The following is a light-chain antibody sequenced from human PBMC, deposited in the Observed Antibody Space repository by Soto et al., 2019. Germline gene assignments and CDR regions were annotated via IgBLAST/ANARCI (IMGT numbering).Light chain of an antibody. CDR2: DAS. CDR1: QTISTW. J-gene: IGKJ2*01. CDR3: QQYNNWPRT. Sequence: DIQMTQCPSTLSASVGDGVTIACRASQTISTWMAWYQQKPGKAPKLLVYDASTLQSGVASRFSGSGSGTEFTLTIGSLQSDDFAVYYCQQYNNWPRTFGQGTTVDIK. V-gene: IGKV1-5*01.